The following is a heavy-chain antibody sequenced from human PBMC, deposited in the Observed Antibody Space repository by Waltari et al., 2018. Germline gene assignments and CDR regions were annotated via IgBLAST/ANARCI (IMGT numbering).Heavy chain of an antibody. CDR2: IYYSGST. J-gene: IGHJ4*02. V-gene: IGHV4-59*11. Sequence: QVQLQESGPGLVKPSETLSLTCTVSGGSISSHYWSWIRQPPGKGLEWIGYIYYSGSTNYNPSLEGRVTISVDTSKNQFSLKLSSVTAADTAVYYCARLDSGSGYDPGLGYWGQGTLVTVSS. CDR3: ARLDSGSGYDPGLGY. D-gene: IGHD5-12*01. CDR1: GGSISSHY.